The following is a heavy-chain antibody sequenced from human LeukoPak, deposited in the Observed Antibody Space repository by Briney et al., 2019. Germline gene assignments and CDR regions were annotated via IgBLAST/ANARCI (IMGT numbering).Heavy chain of an antibody. CDR3: AKNRDSSDYPRDFDY. CDR1: RFTFSSYG. V-gene: IGHV3-30*02. CDR2: IRHDGSYQ. J-gene: IGHJ4*02. Sequence: GGSLRLSCAASRFTFSSYGMHWVRQTPGKGPEWVAFIRHDGSYQQYADSVKGRFTVSRDNSKDTVYLQMNSMRTEDTAVYYCAKNRDSSDYPRDFDYWGQGTLVTVSS. D-gene: IGHD6-19*01.